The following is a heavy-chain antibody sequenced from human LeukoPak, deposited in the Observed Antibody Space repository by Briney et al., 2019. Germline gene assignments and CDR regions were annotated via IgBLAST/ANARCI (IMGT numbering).Heavy chain of an antibody. CDR1: GFTFSSYG. D-gene: IGHD3-22*01. V-gene: IGHV3-23*01. J-gene: IGHJ2*01. CDR3: AKIVYYYDSSGTPWYFDL. Sequence: PGGSLRLSCAASGFTFSSYGMSWVRQAPGKGLEWVSAISGSGGSTYYADSVKGQFTISRDNSKNTLYLQMNSLRAEDTAVYYCAKIVYYYDSSGTPWYFDLWGRGTLVTVSS. CDR2: ISGSGGST.